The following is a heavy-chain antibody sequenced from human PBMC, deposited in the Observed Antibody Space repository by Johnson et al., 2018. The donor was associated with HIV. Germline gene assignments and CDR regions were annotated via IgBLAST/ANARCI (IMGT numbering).Heavy chain of an antibody. D-gene: IGHD5-24*01. Sequence: VQLVESGGGLVQPGRSLRLSCAASGFTFSSYAMSWVRQAPGKGLEWVSAISGSGGSTYYADPVKGRFTISRDNSKNTLYLQMNSLRAEDTAVYYCARAEGDGYNRRSRSAFDIWGQGTMVTVSS. CDR3: ARAEGDGYNRRSRSAFDI. V-gene: IGHV3-23*04. CDR1: GFTFSSYA. CDR2: ISGSGGST. J-gene: IGHJ3*02.